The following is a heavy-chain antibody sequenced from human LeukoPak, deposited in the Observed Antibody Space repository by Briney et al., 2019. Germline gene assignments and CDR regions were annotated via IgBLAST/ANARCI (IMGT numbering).Heavy chain of an antibody. V-gene: IGHV4-39*01. D-gene: IGHD4-17*01. CDR1: GPSISSSSYY. Sequence: PSETLSLTCTVSGPSISSSSYYWGCIRHPPGKGLEWVGSINYSGSTYYNPPLKSRVTISVDTSKNQFSLKLSSVTAADTAVYYCARNYGDYYYYYMDVWGKGTTVTVSS. J-gene: IGHJ6*03. CDR2: INYSGST. CDR3: ARNYGDYYYYYMDV.